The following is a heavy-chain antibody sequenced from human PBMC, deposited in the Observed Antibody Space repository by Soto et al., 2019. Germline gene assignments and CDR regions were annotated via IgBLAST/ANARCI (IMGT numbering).Heavy chain of an antibody. CDR3: AKWEIWNSYGEWFDP. CDR2: ISYDGSNK. J-gene: IGHJ5*02. CDR1: GFPFSSYG. D-gene: IGHD5-18*01. Sequence: PAGSLQLSCAASGFPFSSYGMHGVRQAPGKGLEWVAVISYDGSNKYYADSVKGRFTISRDNSKNTLYLQMNSLRAEDTAVYYCAKWEIWNSYGEWFDPWGQGTLVTVSS. V-gene: IGHV3-30*18.